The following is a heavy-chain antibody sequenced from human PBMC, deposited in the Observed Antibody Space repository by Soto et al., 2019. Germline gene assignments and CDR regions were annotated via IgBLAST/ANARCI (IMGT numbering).Heavy chain of an antibody. J-gene: IGHJ4*02. CDR1: GFTFSNYY. CDR2: INFSKSYT. Sequence: GGSLRLSCAASGFTFSNYYMSWSRQAPGKGLEWVAHINFSKSYTNYADSVKGRFTISRDNAKSSLYLQMNSLRAEDTAVYYCARGSILDYWGPGTLVTVSS. CDR3: ARGSILDY. V-gene: IGHV3-11*06. D-gene: IGHD3-3*01.